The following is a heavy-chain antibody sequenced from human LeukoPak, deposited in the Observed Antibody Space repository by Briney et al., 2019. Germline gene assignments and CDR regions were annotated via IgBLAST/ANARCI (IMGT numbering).Heavy chain of an antibody. Sequence: GGSLRLSCAASGFTFSSYSMNRVRQAPGKGLEWVSSISSSNTYIYYADSVKGRFTISRDNAKNSLYLQMNSLRAEDTAVYYCAREGGHCSNGICSYFDYWGQGSLVTVSS. V-gene: IGHV3-21*01. J-gene: IGHJ4*02. D-gene: IGHD2-8*01. CDR2: ISSSNTYI. CDR3: AREGGHCSNGICSYFDY. CDR1: GFTFSSYS.